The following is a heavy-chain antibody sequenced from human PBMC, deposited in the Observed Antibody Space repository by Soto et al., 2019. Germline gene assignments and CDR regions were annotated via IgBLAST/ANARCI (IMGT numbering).Heavy chain of an antibody. CDR3: AKGFEYGGESWFDP. V-gene: IGHV4-59*01. J-gene: IGHJ5*02. CDR2: IHYSGTT. CDR1: NGAIGSYY. Sequence: SETLSLTCSVSNGAIGSYYWSWIRQVPGKGLQWIGHIHYSGTTTYNPALQSRVSISVGTSKNQFSLRLTSVTGADTAIYFCAKGFEYGGESWFDPWGQGFLVTVSS. D-gene: IGHD5-12*01.